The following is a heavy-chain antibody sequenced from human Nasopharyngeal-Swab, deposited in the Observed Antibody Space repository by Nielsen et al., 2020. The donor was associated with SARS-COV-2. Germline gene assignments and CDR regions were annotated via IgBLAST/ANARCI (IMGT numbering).Heavy chain of an antibody. CDR1: AFTFSHYA. CDR2: LSGSGDNT. V-gene: IGHV3-23*01. Sequence: GGSLRLSCAGSAFTFSHYAMSWVRQAPGKGLEWVSALSGSGDNTYYADSVKGRFTISRDNPKNTLYLQMNSLRAEDTAVYYCAKPHLRYYDWLLFDYWGQGTLVTVSS. J-gene: IGHJ4*02. D-gene: IGHD3-9*01. CDR3: AKPHLRYYDWLLFDY.